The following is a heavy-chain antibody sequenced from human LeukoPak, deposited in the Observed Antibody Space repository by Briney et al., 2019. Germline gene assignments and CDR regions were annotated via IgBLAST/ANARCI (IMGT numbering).Heavy chain of an antibody. J-gene: IGHJ4*02. V-gene: IGHV4-34*01. D-gene: IGHD6-19*01. CDR2: INHSGST. CDR1: GGSFSGYY. Sequence: SETLSLTCAVYGGSFSGYYWSWIRQPPGKGLEWIGEINHSGSTNYNPSLKSRVTISVDTSKNQFSLKVSSVTAADTAIYYCARDLAGDLGYWGQGTLVTVPS. CDR3: ARDLAGDLGY.